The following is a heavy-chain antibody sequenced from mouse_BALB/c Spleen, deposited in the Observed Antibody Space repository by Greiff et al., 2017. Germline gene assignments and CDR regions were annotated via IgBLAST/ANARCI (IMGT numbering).Heavy chain of an antibody. CDR1: GYAFTNYL. V-gene: IGHV1-54*01. Sequence: VKLMESGAELVRPGTSVKVSCKASGYAFTNYLIAWVKQRPGQGLEWIGVINPGSGGTNYNEKFKGKATLTADKSSSTAYMQLSSLTSDDSAVYFCARFGYPYAMDYWGQGTSVTVSS. CDR2: INPGSGGT. J-gene: IGHJ4*01. CDR3: ARFGYPYAMDY. D-gene: IGHD2-2*01.